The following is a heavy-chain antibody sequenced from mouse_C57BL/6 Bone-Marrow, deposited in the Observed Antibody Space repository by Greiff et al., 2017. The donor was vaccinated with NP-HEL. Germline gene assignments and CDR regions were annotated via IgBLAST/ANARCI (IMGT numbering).Heavy chain of an antibody. J-gene: IGHJ1*03. CDR2: ISDGGSYT. CDR1: GFTFSSYA. D-gene: IGHD1-1*01. V-gene: IGHV5-4*03. Sequence: EVMLVESGGGLVKPGGSLKLSCAASGFTFSSYAMSWVRQTPEKRLEWVATISDGGSYTYYPDNVKGRFTISRDNAKNNLYLQMSHLKSKDTAMYYCARGITTVVAPYWYFDVWGTGTTVTVSS. CDR3: ARGITTVVAPYWYFDV.